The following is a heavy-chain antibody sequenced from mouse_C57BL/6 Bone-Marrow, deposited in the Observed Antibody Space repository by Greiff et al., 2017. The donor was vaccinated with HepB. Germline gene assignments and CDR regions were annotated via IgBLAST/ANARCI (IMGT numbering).Heavy chain of an antibody. CDR1: GYTFTSYG. CDR2: IYPRSGNT. CDR3: AGSEYGSRGAY. V-gene: IGHV1-81*01. J-gene: IGHJ3*01. D-gene: IGHD1-1*01. Sequence: QVQLQQSGAELARPGASVKLSCKASGYTFTSYGISWVKQRTGQGLEWIGEIYPRSGNTYYNEKFKGKATLTADKSSSTAYMELRSLTSEDSAVYFCAGSEYGSRGAYWGQGTLVTVSA.